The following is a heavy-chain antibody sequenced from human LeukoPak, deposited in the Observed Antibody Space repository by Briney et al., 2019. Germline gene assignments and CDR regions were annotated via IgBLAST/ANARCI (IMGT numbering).Heavy chain of an antibody. Sequence: GGSLTLSCAASGFTFSSYAMHWVRQAPGKGLEWVAVISYDGSNKYYADSVKGRFTISRDNSKNTLYLQMNSLRAEDTAVYYCARVQGGLFFPGDYWGQGTLVTVSS. D-gene: IGHD3-16*01. J-gene: IGHJ4*02. CDR2: ISYDGSNK. V-gene: IGHV3-30*04. CDR3: ARVQGGLFFPGDY. CDR1: GFTFSSYA.